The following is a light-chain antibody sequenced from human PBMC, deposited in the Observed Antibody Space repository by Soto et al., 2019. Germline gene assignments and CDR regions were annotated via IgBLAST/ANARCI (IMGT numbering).Light chain of an antibody. CDR3: QVWDSSSDQYV. CDR2: SDS. Sequence: SYVLTQPPSLSVAPGKTARITCGGDDIGSKGVHWYQQKPGQAPVLVLYSDSDRPSGIPERFSGSNSGNTATLTISGVEAGDEADYYCQVWDSSSDQYVFGTGTKLTVL. CDR1: DIGSKG. V-gene: IGLV3-21*04. J-gene: IGLJ1*01.